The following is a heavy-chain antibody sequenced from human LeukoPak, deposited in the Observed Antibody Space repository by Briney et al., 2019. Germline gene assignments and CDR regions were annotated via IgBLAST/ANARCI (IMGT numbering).Heavy chain of an antibody. Sequence: GGSLRLSCAASGFSFDDYGMSWVRQAPGKGLEWVSGINWDGGGAAYADSVKGRFTISRDNAKNSLYLQMNSLRTEDTAFYYCARDRLAATGLFDYWGQGTLVTVSS. J-gene: IGHJ4*02. D-gene: IGHD6-13*01. CDR1: GFSFDDYG. V-gene: IGHV3-20*04. CDR3: ARDRLAATGLFDY. CDR2: INWDGGGA.